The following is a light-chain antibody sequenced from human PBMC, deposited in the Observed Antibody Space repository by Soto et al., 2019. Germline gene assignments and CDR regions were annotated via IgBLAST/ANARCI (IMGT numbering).Light chain of an antibody. V-gene: IGLV2-14*01. Sequence: QSALTQPPSASGSPGQSVTISCTGTSSDIGAYIYVSWYQQHPGKAPKLMISEVSRRPSGISNRFSGSKSANTASLSISGLQAEDEADYYCSSYKRGATLVFGGGTKVTVL. CDR2: EVS. J-gene: IGLJ2*01. CDR3: SSYKRGATLV. CDR1: SSDIGAYIY.